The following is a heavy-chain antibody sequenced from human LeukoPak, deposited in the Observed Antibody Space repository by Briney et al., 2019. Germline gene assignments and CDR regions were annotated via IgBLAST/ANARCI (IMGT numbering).Heavy chain of an antibody. V-gene: IGHV1-46*01. CDR2: INPSGGST. D-gene: IGHD1-14*01. J-gene: IGHJ6*02. Sequence: ASVKVSCKASGYTFTSYYMHWVRQAPGQGLKWMGIINPSGGSTSYAQKFQGRVTMTRDTSTSTVYMELSSLRSEDTAVYYCARVGTMTRPYYYYGMDVWGQGTTVTVSS. CDR3: ARVGTMTRPYYYYGMDV. CDR1: GYTFTSYY.